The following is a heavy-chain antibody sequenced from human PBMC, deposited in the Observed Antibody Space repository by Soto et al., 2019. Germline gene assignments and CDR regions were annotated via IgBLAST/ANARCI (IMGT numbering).Heavy chain of an antibody. Sequence: PSETLSLTCAVSGGSISSGGYSWSWIRQPPGKGLEWIGYIYHSGSTYYNPSLKSRVTISVDRSKNQFSLKLTSVTAADSAVYYCVRSMVWGVDYAVHGMDVCGQVNTVTVSS. CDR1: GGSISSGGYS. D-gene: IGHD3-10*01. J-gene: IGHJ6*02. CDR3: VRSMVWGVDYAVHGMDV. CDR2: IYHSGST. V-gene: IGHV4-30-2*01.